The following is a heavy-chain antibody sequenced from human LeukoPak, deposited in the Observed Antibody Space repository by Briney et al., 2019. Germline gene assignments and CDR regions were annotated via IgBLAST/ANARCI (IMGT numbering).Heavy chain of an antibody. J-gene: IGHJ4*02. CDR2: IYHSGST. Sequence: PSQTLSLTCTVSGGSISSGSYYWSWIRQPAGKGLEWIGYIYHSGSTYYNPSLKSRVTISVDRSKNQFSLKLSSVTAADTAVYYCARDHGPLLTPYYFDYWGQGTLVTVSS. CDR3: ARDHGPLLTPYYFDY. CDR1: GGSISSGSYY. D-gene: IGHD2-15*01. V-gene: IGHV4-30-2*01.